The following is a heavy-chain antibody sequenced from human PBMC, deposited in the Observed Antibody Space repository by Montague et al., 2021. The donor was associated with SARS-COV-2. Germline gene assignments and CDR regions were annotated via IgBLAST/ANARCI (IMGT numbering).Heavy chain of an antibody. D-gene: IGHD3-16*02. J-gene: IGHJ3*02. CDR1: GGSFSGYF. CDR3: ARTSKMDDYVWGSYRFTASDT. Sequence: ETLSLTCGVYGGSFSGYFWTWIRQPPGKGLEWIGEINDGGSVTYNPSLKSRLTMSVDTSKEQFSLNLTSVAAADMAVYYCARTSKMDDYVWGSYRFTASDTWGQGTMVIVSS. CDR2: INDGGSV. V-gene: IGHV4-34*01.